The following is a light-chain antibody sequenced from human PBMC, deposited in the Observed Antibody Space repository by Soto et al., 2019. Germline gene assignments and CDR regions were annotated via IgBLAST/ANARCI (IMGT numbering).Light chain of an antibody. Sequence: EIVLTQSPGTLSLSPGERATLSCRASQSVSSSYLAWYQQKPGQAPRLLIYGASSRATGIPDRFSGSGSGTDFTLTISRLEPEDFAVYYCQQYGSSHSVTFGPGTKVIS. CDR2: GAS. V-gene: IGKV3-20*01. CDR3: QQYGSSHSVT. CDR1: QSVSSSY. J-gene: IGKJ3*01.